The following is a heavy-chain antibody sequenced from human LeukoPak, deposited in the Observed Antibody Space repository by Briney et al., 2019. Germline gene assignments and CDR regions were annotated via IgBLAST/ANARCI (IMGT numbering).Heavy chain of an antibody. CDR3: ARAPKFRLVGVPKGPFDP. Sequence: GGSLRLSCAASGFTFSSYWMSWVRQAPGKGLEWVSYISNSGSTIYYADSVKGRFFISRDNAKNSLYLQMNSLRAEDTAVHYCARAPKFRLVGVPKGPFDPWGQGTLVTVSS. J-gene: IGHJ5*02. CDR2: ISNSGSTI. V-gene: IGHV3-48*04. D-gene: IGHD1-26*01. CDR1: GFTFSSYW.